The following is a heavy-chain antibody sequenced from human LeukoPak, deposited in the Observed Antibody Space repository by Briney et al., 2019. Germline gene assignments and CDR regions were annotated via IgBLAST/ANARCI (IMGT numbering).Heavy chain of an antibody. V-gene: IGHV6-1*01. CDR2: TYYRSKWSS. D-gene: IGHD5-18*01. Sequence: SQTLSLTCAISGDSVSSNNAAWNWIRQSPLRGLEWLGRTYYRSKWSSNYAVSVKSRITIHPDTSKNQFSLQLNSVTPEDTAVYYCAGGVDTDLHYWGQGTLVTVSS. CDR1: GDSVSSNNAA. CDR3: AGGVDTDLHY. J-gene: IGHJ4*02.